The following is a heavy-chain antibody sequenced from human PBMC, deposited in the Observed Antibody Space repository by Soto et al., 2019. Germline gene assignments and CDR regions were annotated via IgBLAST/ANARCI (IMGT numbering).Heavy chain of an antibody. CDR1: GYTFTSYC. J-gene: IGHJ5*02. CDR3: ARVGAYCSSTSCYHNWFDP. CDR2: ISAYNGNT. V-gene: IGHV1-18*01. D-gene: IGHD2-2*01. Sequence: ASVKVSCKASGYTFTSYCISWVRQAPGQGLEWMGWISAYNGNTNYAQKLQGRVTMTTDTSTSTAYMELRSLRSDDTAVYYCARVGAYCSSTSCYHNWFDPWGQGTLVTVS.